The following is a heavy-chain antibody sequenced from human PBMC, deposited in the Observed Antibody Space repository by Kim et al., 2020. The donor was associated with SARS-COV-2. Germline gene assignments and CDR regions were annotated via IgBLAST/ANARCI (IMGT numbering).Heavy chain of an antibody. CDR3: AKEIEEVTTYYDYGMDV. CDR2: ISYDGGNK. CDR1: RFPFSNYG. V-gene: IGHV3-30*18. J-gene: IGHJ6*02. D-gene: IGHD3-3*01. Sequence: GGSLRLSCAASRFPFSNYGMHWVRQAPGKGLEWVAVISYDGGNKDYADSVKGRFTISRDNSKNTLYLLMNSLRAEDTAVYYCAKEIEEVTTYYDYGMDVWGQGTTVTVSS.